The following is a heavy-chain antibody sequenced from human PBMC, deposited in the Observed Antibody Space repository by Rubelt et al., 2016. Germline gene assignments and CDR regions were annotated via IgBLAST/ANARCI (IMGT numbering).Heavy chain of an antibody. CDR3: ARDGAFPLGSGFEKRSDY. V-gene: IGHV4-39*07. CDR1: GGSISSSSYY. J-gene: IGHJ4*02. CDR2: IYYSGST. Sequence: QLQLQESGPGLVKPSETLSLTCTVSGGSISSSSYYWGWIRQPPGKGLEWIGSIYYSGSTYYNPSLKSRVPISVDTSKNQFSRKLSSVTAADTAVYYCARDGAFPLGSGFEKRSDYWGQGTLVTVSS. D-gene: IGHD3-10*01.